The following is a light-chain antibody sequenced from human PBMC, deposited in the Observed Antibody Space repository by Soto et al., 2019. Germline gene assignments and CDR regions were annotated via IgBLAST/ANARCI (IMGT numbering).Light chain of an antibody. CDR1: QSVSTNY. CDR3: PQYGSTPFT. Sequence: EIVLTQSPGTLSLSPGDRATLSCRASQSVSTNYLAWYQQSLGQAPRLLIYGASRRATGIPDRFSGNGSGTDLTLTISRLEPEDFALYHLPQYGSTPFTCGPGTKVDIK. J-gene: IGKJ3*01. V-gene: IGKV3-20*01. CDR2: GAS.